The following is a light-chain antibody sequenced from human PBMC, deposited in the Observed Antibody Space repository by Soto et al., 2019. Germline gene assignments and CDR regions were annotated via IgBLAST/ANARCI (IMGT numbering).Light chain of an antibody. CDR1: QSVSS. J-gene: IGKJ2*01. V-gene: IGKV3D-15*01. CDR3: PQYDNWPHT. CDR2: AAS. Sequence: EIVMTQSPATLSVSPGERATLSCRASQSVSSLAWYQQKPGQTPKLLIYAASTRATGMPARFSGSGSGTEFTLTISSLQSEDFAVYYCPQYDNWPHTFGQGTKLEIK.